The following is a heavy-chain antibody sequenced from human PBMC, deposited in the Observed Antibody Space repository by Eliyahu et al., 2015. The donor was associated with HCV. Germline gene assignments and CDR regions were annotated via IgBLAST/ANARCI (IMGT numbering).Heavy chain of an antibody. D-gene: IGHD6-6*01. CDR1: GGSLSGYY. J-gene: IGHJ5*02. CDR3: ASPVGGQLASYNWFDP. CDR2: INHSGST. Sequence: QVQLQQWGAGLLKASETLSLTCAVYGGSLSGYYWSWIRQPPGKGREWIGEINHSGSTNYNPSLKSRVTISVDTSKNQFSLKLSSVTAADTAVYFCASPVGGQLASYNWFDPWGQGTLVTVSS. V-gene: IGHV4-34*01.